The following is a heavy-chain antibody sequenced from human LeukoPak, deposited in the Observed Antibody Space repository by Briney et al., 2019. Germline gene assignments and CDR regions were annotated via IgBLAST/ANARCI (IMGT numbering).Heavy chain of an antibody. CDR2: IIPIFGTA. J-gene: IGHJ3*02. CDR3: ARAARHDAFDI. Sequence: ASVKVSCKASGGTFSSYAISWVRQAPGQGLEWMGRIIPIFGTANYAQKFQGRVTITTDESTSTAHMELSSLRSEDTAVYYCARAARHDAFDIWGQGTMVTVSS. V-gene: IGHV1-69*05. D-gene: IGHD6-6*01. CDR1: GGTFSSYA.